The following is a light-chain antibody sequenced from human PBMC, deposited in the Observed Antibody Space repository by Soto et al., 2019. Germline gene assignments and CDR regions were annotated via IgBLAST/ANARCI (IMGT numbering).Light chain of an antibody. CDR1: SDDVGGYNY. CDR3: SSYATSSVV. V-gene: IGLV2-14*01. CDR2: DVS. J-gene: IGLJ2*01. Sequence: QSALTQPASVSGSPGQSITISCTGTSDDVGGYNYVSWYQQNTGKAPKVIIYDVSNRLSGVSKRFSGSKSGNTAFLTISGLQTEDEADYYCSSYATSSVVFGAGTKLTVL.